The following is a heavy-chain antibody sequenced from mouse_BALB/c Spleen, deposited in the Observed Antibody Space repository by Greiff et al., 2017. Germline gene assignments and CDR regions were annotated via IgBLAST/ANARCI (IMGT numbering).Heavy chain of an antibody. D-gene: IGHD2-14*01. J-gene: IGHJ1*01. CDR2: IDPENGNT. V-gene: IGHV14-1*02. CDR1: GFNIKDYY. Sequence: VQLQQSGAELVRPGALVKLSCKASGFNIKDYYMHWVKQRPEQGLEWIGWIDPENGNTIYDPKFQGKASITADTSSNTAYLQLSSLTSEDTAVYYCARVYDGDWYFDVWGAGTTVTVSS. CDR3: ARVYDGDWYFDV.